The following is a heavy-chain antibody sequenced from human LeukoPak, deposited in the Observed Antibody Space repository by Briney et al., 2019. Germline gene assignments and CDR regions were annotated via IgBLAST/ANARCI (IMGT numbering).Heavy chain of an antibody. CDR2: ISGSGGST. CDR1: GFTFSSYA. J-gene: IGHJ4*02. CDR3: AKDRAREYYDILTGYAFDY. Sequence: GGSLRLSCAASGFTFSSYAMSWVHQAPGKGLEWVSAISGSGGSTYYADSVKGRFTISRDNSKNTLYLQMNSLRAEDTAVYYCAKDRAREYYDILTGYAFDYWGQGTLVTVSS. V-gene: IGHV3-23*01. D-gene: IGHD3-9*01.